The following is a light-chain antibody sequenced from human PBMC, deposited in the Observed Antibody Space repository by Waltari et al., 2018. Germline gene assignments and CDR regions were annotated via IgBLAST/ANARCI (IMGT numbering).Light chain of an antibody. CDR1: QSLLDTSNNKNY. CDR3: QQYSGSPLT. V-gene: IGKV4-1*01. CDR2: WAS. J-gene: IGKJ4*01. Sequence: DIVLTQSPDSLAVSLGERATINCKSSQSLLDTSNNKNYLAWYRQKPGQPPQLLFYWASTRTSGVPGRLSGGGSGSDFTLTISGLQADDVAVYYCQQYSGSPLTFGGGTKVEIE.